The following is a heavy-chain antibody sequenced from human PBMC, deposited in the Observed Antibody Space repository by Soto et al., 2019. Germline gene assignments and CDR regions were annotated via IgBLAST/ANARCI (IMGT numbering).Heavy chain of an antibody. CDR3: AKRLTHDYYYGMDV. CDR2: ITGSGGSP. Sequence: PGGSLRLSCAASGFTFSNYAMNWVRQAPGKGLEWVSAITGSGGSPYYADSVRGRFTVSRDNSKNTLYLQMNSLRAEDTALYYCAKRLTHDYYYGMDVWGQGTTVTVSS. V-gene: IGHV3-23*01. CDR1: GFTFSNYA. D-gene: IGHD2-21*02. J-gene: IGHJ6*02.